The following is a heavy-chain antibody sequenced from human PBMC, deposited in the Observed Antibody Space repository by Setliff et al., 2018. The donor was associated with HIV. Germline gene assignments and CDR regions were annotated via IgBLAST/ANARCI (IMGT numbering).Heavy chain of an antibody. V-gene: IGHV4-59*08. J-gene: IGHJ5*02. CDR1: GGSISNHY. Sequence: SETLSLTCSVSGGSISNHYWSWIRQPPGRGLEWIGYIYYSGTTNYNPSLKSRVTISVDTSKNQFSLKLTSVTAADPAVYYCARGAGYYDFWSGYLVYNWLDPWGQGTPVTVSS. CDR2: IYYSGTT. D-gene: IGHD3-3*01. CDR3: ARGAGYYDFWSGYLVYNWLDP.